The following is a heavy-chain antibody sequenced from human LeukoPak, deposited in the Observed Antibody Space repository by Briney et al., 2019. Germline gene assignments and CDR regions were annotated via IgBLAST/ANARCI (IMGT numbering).Heavy chain of an antibody. CDR2: ISGSGGST. Sequence: PGGSLRHSCAASGFTFSSYGMSWVRQAPGKGLEWVSAISGSGGSTYYADSVKGRFTISRDNSKNTLYLQMNSLRAEDTAVYYCAKDFYYYGSGSYYFWGQGTLVTVSS. V-gene: IGHV3-23*01. D-gene: IGHD3-10*01. CDR3: AKDFYYYGSGSYYF. CDR1: GFTFSSYG. J-gene: IGHJ4*02.